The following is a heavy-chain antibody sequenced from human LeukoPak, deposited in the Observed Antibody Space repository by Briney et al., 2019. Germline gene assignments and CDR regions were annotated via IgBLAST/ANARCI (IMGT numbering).Heavy chain of an antibody. D-gene: IGHD3-22*01. CDR1: VYSFTSYW. V-gene: IGHV5-51*03. Sequence: MSGESLKISCKGSVYSFTSYWIGWVRQMPGKGLEWMGVIYPGDSDTRYSPSFQGQVTISADKSISTAYLQWSSLKASDTAMYYCARGRKYYHSSGYGGAFDIWGQGTMVTVSS. J-gene: IGHJ3*02. CDR2: IYPGDSDT. CDR3: ARGRKYYHSSGYGGAFDI.